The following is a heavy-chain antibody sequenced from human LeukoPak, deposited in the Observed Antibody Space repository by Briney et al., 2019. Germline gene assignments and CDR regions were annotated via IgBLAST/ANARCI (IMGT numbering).Heavy chain of an antibody. D-gene: IGHD5-18*01. Sequence: GESLKISCKGSGYSFTSYWIGWVRQMPGKGLEWMGVIYPGESDTRYSPSFQGQVTISADKSISTAYLQWSSLKASDTAMYYCARHRGYNYGYSDYWGQGTLVTVSS. CDR2: IYPGESDT. CDR3: ARHRGYNYGYSDY. CDR1: GYSFTSYW. V-gene: IGHV5-51*01. J-gene: IGHJ4*02.